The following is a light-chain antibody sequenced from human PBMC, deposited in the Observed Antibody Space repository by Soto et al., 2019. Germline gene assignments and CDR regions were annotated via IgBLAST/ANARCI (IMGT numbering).Light chain of an antibody. CDR3: ATWDDNLNGLA. CDR1: RSDIGRNT. CDR2: ANN. J-gene: IGLJ2*01. Sequence: QSVLTQPPSASGTPGQTVTISCSGSRSDIGRNTVHWYQHLPGTAPKVLIYANNQRPSGVPDRFSGSRSGTSASLAISGLQSEDEGSYYCATWDDNLNGLAFGGGTKLTVL. V-gene: IGLV1-44*01.